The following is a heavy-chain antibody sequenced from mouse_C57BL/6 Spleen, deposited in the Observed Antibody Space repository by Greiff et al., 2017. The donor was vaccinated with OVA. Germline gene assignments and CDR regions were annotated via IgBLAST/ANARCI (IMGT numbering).Heavy chain of an antibody. J-gene: IGHJ2*01. D-gene: IGHD1-1*01. V-gene: IGHV1-26*01. CDR3: ARSGYYGSSCFDY. CDR1: GYTFTDYY. CDR2: INPNNGGT. Sequence: EVQLQQSGPELVKPGASVKISCKASGYTFTDYYMNWVKQSHGKSLEWIGDINPNNGGTSYNQKFKGKATLTVDKSSSTAYMELRSLTSEDSAVYYCARSGYYGSSCFDYWGQGTTLTVSS.